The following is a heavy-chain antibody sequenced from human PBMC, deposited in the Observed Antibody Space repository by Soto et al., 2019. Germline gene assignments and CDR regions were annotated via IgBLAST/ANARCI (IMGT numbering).Heavy chain of an antibody. Sequence: SGTLSVSCPVSVGSISSGAYYWSWIPQHRGKGLEWIGYIYYSGSTYYNPSLKSRVTISVDTSKNQFSLKLSSVTAADTAVYYCARDPVIVVVPAATPGLGMDVWGHGTTVTVSS. D-gene: IGHD2-2*01. CDR2: IYYSGST. V-gene: IGHV4-31*03. CDR1: VGSISSGAYY. CDR3: ARDPVIVVVPAATPGLGMDV. J-gene: IGHJ6*01.